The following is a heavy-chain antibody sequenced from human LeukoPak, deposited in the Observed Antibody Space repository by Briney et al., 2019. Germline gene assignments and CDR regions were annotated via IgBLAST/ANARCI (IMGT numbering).Heavy chain of an antibody. J-gene: IGHJ4*02. V-gene: IGHV3-64*01. CDR1: GFTFSSYA. CDR3: ARDWDPQTPYYYDSSGYPPGY. Sequence: GGSLRLSCAASGFTFSSYAMHWVRQAPGKGLEYVSAISSNGGSTYYANSVKGRFTISRDNSKNTLYLQMGSLRAEDMAVYYCARDWDPQTPYYYDSSGYPPGYWGQGTLVTVSS. CDR2: ISSNGGST. D-gene: IGHD3-22*01.